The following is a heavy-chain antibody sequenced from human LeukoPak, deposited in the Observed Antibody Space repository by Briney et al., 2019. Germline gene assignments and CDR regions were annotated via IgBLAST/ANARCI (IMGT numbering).Heavy chain of an antibody. D-gene: IGHD3-3*01. V-gene: IGHV1-2*02. CDR3: AWWLWSGYYPDY. CDR1: GYTFTGYY. CDR2: IKPNSGGT. Sequence: ASVKVSFKASGYTFTGYYMHWVRQAPGPGIEWMGLIKPNSGGTNYAQKFQGRGTMTRDTSISTAYMELSRLRSDDTAVYYCAWWLWSGYYPDYWGQGTLVTVSS. J-gene: IGHJ4*02.